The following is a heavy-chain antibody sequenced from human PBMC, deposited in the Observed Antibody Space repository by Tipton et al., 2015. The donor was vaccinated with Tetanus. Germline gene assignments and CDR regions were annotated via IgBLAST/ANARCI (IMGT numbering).Heavy chain of an antibody. Sequence: QLVQSGGGLIQPGGSPRLSCAASGFTVSSNYMSWVRQAPGKGLEWVSVIYSGGSTYYADSVKGRFTTSRANSKNTLYLQMNGLRAEDTAVYYCAIDLWISGVTTNYYGMDVWGQGTTVTVSS. CDR1: GFTVSSNY. CDR2: IYSGGST. J-gene: IGHJ6*02. CDR3: AIDLWISGVTTNYYGMDV. D-gene: IGHD4-23*01. V-gene: IGHV3-53*01.